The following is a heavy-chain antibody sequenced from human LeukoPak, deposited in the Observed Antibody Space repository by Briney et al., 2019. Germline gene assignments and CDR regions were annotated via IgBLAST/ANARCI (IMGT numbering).Heavy chain of an antibody. D-gene: IGHD3-3*01. CDR1: GFTFSSYA. V-gene: IGHV3-23*01. CDR3: AKYGPCDFWSGSIGNFDY. CDR2: ISGSGGST. Sequence: GGSLRLSCAASGFTFSSYAMSWVRQAPGKGLEWVSAISGSGGSTYYADSVKGRFTISRDNSKNTLYLQMNSLRAEDTAVYYCAKYGPCDFWSGSIGNFDYWGQGTLVTVSS. J-gene: IGHJ4*02.